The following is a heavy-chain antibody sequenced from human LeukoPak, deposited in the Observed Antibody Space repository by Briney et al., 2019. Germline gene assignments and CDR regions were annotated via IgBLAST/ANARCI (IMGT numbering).Heavy chain of an antibody. J-gene: IGHJ3*01. CDR2: IRYDGSDK. CDR3: AKRADYYDSSRALYDAFDL. V-gene: IGHV3-30*02. D-gene: IGHD3-16*01. CDR1: GFTFMTYG. Sequence: PGGSLRLSCAASGFTFMTYGMHWVRQAPGKGLEWVTFIRYDGSDKFYADSVRGRFTISRDNSKNTLFLQLNSLRVEDTAVYYCAKRADYYDSSRALYDAFDLSGQGTMVTVSS.